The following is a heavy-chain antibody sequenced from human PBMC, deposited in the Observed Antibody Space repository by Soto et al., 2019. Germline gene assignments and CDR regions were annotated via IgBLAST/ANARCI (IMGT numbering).Heavy chain of an antibody. CDR2: ISGSGGST. Sequence: EVQLLESGGGLVQPGGSLRLSCAASGLTFSSYAMSWVRQAPGKGLEWVSAISGSGGSTYYADSVKGRFTISRDNSKNTLYLQMNSLRAEDTAVYYCAKDAIVVVVAALADWFDPWGQGTLVTVSS. V-gene: IGHV3-23*01. D-gene: IGHD2-15*01. CDR1: GLTFSSYA. J-gene: IGHJ5*02. CDR3: AKDAIVVVVAALADWFDP.